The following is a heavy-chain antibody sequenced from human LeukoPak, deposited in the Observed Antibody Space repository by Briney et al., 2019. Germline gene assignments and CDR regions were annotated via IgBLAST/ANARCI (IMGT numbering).Heavy chain of an antibody. CDR1: GFTFSSYS. V-gene: IGHV3-21*01. Sequence: PAQTLSLSCAASGFTFSSYSMNWVRQTPGKGLEWVSSISSSSSYIYYADSVKGRFTISRDNAKNSLYLQMNSLRAEDTAVYYCASRLIAVACTRSFDYWGQGTLVTVSS. CDR3: ASRLIAVACTRSFDY. J-gene: IGHJ4*02. CDR2: ISSSSSYI. D-gene: IGHD6-19*01.